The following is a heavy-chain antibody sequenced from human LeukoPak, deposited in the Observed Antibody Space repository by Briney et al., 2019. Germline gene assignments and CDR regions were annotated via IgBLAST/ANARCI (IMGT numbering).Heavy chain of an antibody. CDR3: AKDSGGTYFYYYYYTDV. J-gene: IGHJ6*03. D-gene: IGHD1-26*01. V-gene: IGHV3-23*01. CDR1: GFSFSTYA. Sequence: GGSLRLSCAASGFSFSTYAMRWVRQAPGKGLEWVSAISAGGATIYYADSVKGRFTVSRDNSKNTLYLHMNSLRAEDTAIYYCAKDSGGTYFYYYYYTDVWGKGTTVTVSS. CDR2: ISAGGATI.